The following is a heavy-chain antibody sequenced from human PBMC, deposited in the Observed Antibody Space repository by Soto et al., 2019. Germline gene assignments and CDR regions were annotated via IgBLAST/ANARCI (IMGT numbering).Heavy chain of an antibody. J-gene: IGHJ3*02. V-gene: IGHV1-69*13. Sequence: SVKVSCKASGGTFSSYAISRVRQAPGQGLEWMGGIIPIFGTANYAQKFQGRVTITADESTSTAYMELSSLRSEDTAVYYCARVRGSYPDDAFDIWGQGTMVT. CDR1: GGTFSSYA. CDR3: ARVRGSYPDDAFDI. D-gene: IGHD1-26*01. CDR2: IIPIFGTA.